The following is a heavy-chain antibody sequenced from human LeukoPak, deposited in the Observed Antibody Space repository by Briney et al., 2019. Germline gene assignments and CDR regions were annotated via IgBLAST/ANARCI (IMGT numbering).Heavy chain of an antibody. CDR1: RFSLGNFV. Sequence: GGSLRLSCAPSRFSLGNFVMTWVRQAPGKGLEWVATIGKNQYYADSVKGRFTISKDNSKNMMYLQMDSLGVDDTAIYYCAKGSNGDYDNWGQGTLVTVSS. D-gene: IGHD4-17*01. CDR2: IGKNQ. CDR3: AKGSNGDYDN. J-gene: IGHJ4*02. V-gene: IGHV3-23*01.